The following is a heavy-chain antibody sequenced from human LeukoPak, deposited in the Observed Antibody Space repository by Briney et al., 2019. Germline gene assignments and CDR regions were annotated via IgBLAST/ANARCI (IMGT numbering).Heavy chain of an antibody. J-gene: IGHJ4*02. CDR2: ISDSGGRT. V-gene: IGHV3-23*01. D-gene: IGHD3-22*01. Sequence: GSLRLPCAVSGITLSNYGMSWVRQAPGKGLEWVAGISDSGGRTNYADSVKGRFTISRDNPKNTLYLQMNRLRGEDTAVYFCAKRGVVIRVILVGFHKEAYYFDSWGQGALVTVSS. CDR3: AKRGVVIRVILVGFHKEAYYFDS. CDR1: GITLSNYG.